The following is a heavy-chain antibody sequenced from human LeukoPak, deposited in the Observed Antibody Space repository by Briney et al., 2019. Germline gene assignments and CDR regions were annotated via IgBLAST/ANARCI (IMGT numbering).Heavy chain of an antibody. J-gene: IGHJ4*02. Sequence: GGSLRLSCAASGFTVSSNYMSWVRQAPGKGLEWVSVIYRGGSTYYADSVKGRFTISRGNSKNTLYLQMNSLRAEDTAVYYCARDHYDSSGYYHDYWGQGTLVTVS. CDR3: ARDHYDSSGYYHDY. V-gene: IGHV3-53*01. D-gene: IGHD3-22*01. CDR2: IYRGGST. CDR1: GFTVSSNY.